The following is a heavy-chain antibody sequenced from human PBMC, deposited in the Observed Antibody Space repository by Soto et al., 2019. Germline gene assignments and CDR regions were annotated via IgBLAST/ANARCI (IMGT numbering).Heavy chain of an antibody. Sequence: GGSLRLSCAASGFTFSNAWMSWVRQAPGKGLEWVGRIKSKTDGGTTDYAAPVKGRFTISRDDSKNTLYLQMNSLKTEDTAVYYRTTDGCSSTSCYSGYYYYYYMDVWGKGTTVTVSS. CDR3: TTDGCSSTSCYSGYYYYYYMDV. J-gene: IGHJ6*03. CDR2: IKSKTDGGTT. CDR1: GFTFSNAW. V-gene: IGHV3-15*01. D-gene: IGHD2-2*01.